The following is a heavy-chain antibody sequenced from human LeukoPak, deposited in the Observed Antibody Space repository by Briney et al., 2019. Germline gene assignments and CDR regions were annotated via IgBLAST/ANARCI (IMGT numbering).Heavy chain of an antibody. J-gene: IGHJ4*02. CDR1: GFTFSTYG. CDR2: ISGSGGSR. D-gene: IGHD3-22*01. Sequence: PGGSLRLSCAASGFTFSTYGMSWVRQAPGKGLEWVSGISGSGGSRFYTDSVKGRFTISRDNAKNSLYLQMNSLRAEDTAVYYCARDLYRIVVVPHYFDYWGQGTLVTVSS. CDR3: ARDLYRIVVVPHYFDY. V-gene: IGHV3-23*01.